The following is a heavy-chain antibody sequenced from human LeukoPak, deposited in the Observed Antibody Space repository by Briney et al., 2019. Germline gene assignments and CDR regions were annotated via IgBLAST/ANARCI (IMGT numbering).Heavy chain of an antibody. CDR2: IYYSGTT. CDR1: GGSINY. V-gene: IGHV4-39*01. J-gene: IGHJ4*02. D-gene: IGHD6-13*01. Sequence: PSETLSLTCTVSGGSINYGGWIRQPPGKGLEWIGNIYYSGTTYYNSSLKSRVTISVDTSKNQFSLKLSSVTAADTALYYCASIAAAGPCYFDYWGQGTLVTVSS. CDR3: ASIAAAGPCYFDY.